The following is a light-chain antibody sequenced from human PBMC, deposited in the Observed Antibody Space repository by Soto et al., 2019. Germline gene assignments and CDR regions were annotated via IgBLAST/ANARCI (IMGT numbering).Light chain of an antibody. J-gene: IGKJ1*01. V-gene: IGKV1-5*01. Sequence: DIQMTQSPSTLSASVGDRVTITCRASESIGSWLAWYQQKPGKAPKFLIYVASTLERGVPARFRGSGYGTEFTLTISSLQPDDFATYYCQQYTSYLWTFGQGTKVEIK. CDR2: VAS. CDR1: ESIGSW. CDR3: QQYTSYLWT.